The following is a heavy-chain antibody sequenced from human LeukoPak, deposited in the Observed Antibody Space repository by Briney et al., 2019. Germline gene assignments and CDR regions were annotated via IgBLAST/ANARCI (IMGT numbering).Heavy chain of an antibody. CDR3: ASALTTLEYFQH. Sequence: SETLSLTCTVSDGSISIYYWSWIRQSPGKGLEWIGYIHNSGSTNYNPSLKSRVTISVDTSKNQFSLKPSSVTAADTAVYYCASALTTLEYFQHWGRGTLVTVSS. D-gene: IGHD4-17*01. CDR2: IHNSGST. CDR1: DGSISIYY. V-gene: IGHV4-59*01. J-gene: IGHJ1*01.